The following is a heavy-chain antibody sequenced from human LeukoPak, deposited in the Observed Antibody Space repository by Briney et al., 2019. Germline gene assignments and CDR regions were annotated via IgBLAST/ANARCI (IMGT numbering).Heavy chain of an antibody. CDR1: GFTFSSYS. V-gene: IGHV3-21*01. J-gene: IGHJ6*03. D-gene: IGHD3-16*02. CDR3: AREGYPTYYYYYYYMDV. CDR2: ISSSSYI. Sequence: GGSLRLSCAASGFTFSSYSMNWVRQAPGKGLEWVSSISSSSYIYYADSVKGRFTISRDNAKNSLYLQMNSLRAEDTAVYYCAREGYPTYYYYYYYMDVWGKGTTVTVSS.